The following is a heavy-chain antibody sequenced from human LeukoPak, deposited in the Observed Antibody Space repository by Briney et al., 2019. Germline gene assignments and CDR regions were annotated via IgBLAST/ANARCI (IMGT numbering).Heavy chain of an antibody. D-gene: IGHD6-19*01. V-gene: IGHV4-59*01. CDR3: ARGPAMADTAYYFDY. Sequence: PSKTLSLTCTVSGGSTSSYYWNWIRQPPGKGLEWIGYIYYSGNTNHNPSLKSRVSISLDTSKNQFSLTLSSVTAADTAVYYCARGPAMADTAYYFDYWGQGTMVTVSS. CDR2: IYYSGNT. J-gene: IGHJ4*02. CDR1: GGSTSSYY.